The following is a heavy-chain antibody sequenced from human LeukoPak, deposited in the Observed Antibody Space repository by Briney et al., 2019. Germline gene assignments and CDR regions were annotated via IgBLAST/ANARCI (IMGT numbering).Heavy chain of an antibody. J-gene: IGHJ4*02. CDR2: IDSRNGHT. V-gene: IGHV1-18*01. CDR3: ARAITMIVRAGDY. Sequence: GASVTVSCKASGYTFTNYGITWVRQAPGQGLEWMGWIDSRNGHTKYGQKFQGRVIMTTDTSTSTTYMELRSLRSDDTAVYYCARAITMIVRAGDYWGQGTLVTVSS. CDR1: GYTFTNYG. D-gene: IGHD3-22*01.